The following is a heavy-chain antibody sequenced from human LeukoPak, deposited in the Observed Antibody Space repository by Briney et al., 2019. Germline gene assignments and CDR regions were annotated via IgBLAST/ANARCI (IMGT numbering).Heavy chain of an antibody. CDR3: ARGSSSDHSNYIDY. D-gene: IGHD4-11*01. J-gene: IGHJ4*02. Sequence: PSETLSLTCTVSGGSISSYYWSWIRQPPGKGLEWIRYIYYSGSTNYNPSLKSRVTISVDTSKNQFSLKLSSVTPADTAVYYCARGSSSDHSNYIDYWGQGTLVTVSS. V-gene: IGHV4-59*01. CDR2: IYYSGST. CDR1: GGSISSYY.